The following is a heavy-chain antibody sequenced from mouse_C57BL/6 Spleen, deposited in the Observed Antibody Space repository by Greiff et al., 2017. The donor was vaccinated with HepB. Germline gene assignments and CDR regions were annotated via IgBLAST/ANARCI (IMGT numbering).Heavy chain of an antibody. V-gene: IGHV1-72*01. CDR2: IDPNSGGT. Sequence: QVQLQQPGAELVKPGASVKLSCKASGYTFTSYWMHWVKQRPGRGLEWIGRIDPNSGGTKYNEKFKSKATLTVDKPSSTAYMQLSSLTSEDSAGYYCARGATEVGLRNVYFDVWGTGTTVTVSS. CDR3: ARGATEVGLRNVYFDV. CDR1: GYTFTSYW. D-gene: IGHD1-1*01. J-gene: IGHJ1*03.